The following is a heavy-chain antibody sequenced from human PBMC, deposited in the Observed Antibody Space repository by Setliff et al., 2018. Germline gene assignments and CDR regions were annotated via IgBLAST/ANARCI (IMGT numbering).Heavy chain of an antibody. CDR2: ITNYNGKT. J-gene: IGHJ4*02. CDR1: GGTFTNYG. V-gene: IGHV1-18*01. D-gene: IGHD3-3*01. Sequence: GASVKVSCKASGGTFTNYGVSWVRQAPGQGLEWMGWITNYNGKTDYAQKFQDRVILTTDTSTNTAYMELRNLRPDDKAIYYCATRTPVTFSGVVTTVWGQGSLVTVSS. CDR3: ATRTPVTFSGVVTTV.